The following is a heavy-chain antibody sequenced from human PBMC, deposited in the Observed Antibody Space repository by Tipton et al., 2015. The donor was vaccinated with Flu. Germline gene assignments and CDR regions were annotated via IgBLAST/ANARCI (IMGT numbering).Heavy chain of an antibody. D-gene: IGHD3-10*01. CDR1: GGSFSSHC. Sequence: TLSLTCAVYGGSFSSHCWSWIRQPPGKGLEWIGEINPSGSTNYNPSLKSRVTISGDTSKNQVSLKLSSVTAADTAVYYCARGSGSGTFVIFDYWGQGTLVAVSS. CDR3: ARGSGSGTFVIFDY. V-gene: IGHV4-34*01. J-gene: IGHJ4*02. CDR2: INPSGST.